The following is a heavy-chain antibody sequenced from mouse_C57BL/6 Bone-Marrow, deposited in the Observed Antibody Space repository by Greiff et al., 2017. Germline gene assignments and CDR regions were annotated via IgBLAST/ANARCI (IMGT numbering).Heavy chain of an antibody. V-gene: IGHV1-64*01. Sequence: QVKLQQSGADLVQPGASVKLSCKASGYTFTSYWMHWVKQRPGQGLEWIGMIHTISGSTNYNDKFKSRATLSVDKSSSTAYMQLSSLTSEDSAVXYCAPYYYCSSPCYFDYWGEGTTLTVSS. CDR3: APYYYCSSPCYFDY. J-gene: IGHJ2*01. D-gene: IGHD1-1*01. CDR1: GYTFTSYW. CDR2: IHTISGST.